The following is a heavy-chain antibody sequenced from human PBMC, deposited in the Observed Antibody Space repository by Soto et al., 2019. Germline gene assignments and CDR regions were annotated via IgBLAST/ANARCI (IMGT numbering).Heavy chain of an antibody. CDR1: GGSINSSSCY. CDR2: IYYSGNT. J-gene: IGHJ4*02. CDR3: ARGGTFRTFDY. Sequence: PSETLSLTCNVSGGSINSSSCYWDWIRQPPGKGLEWIGYIYYSGNTNYNPSLKSRVTISVDTSKNQFSLKLSSATAADTAVYYCARGGTFRTFDYWGQGTLVTVSS. D-gene: IGHD3-16*01. V-gene: IGHV4-61*05.